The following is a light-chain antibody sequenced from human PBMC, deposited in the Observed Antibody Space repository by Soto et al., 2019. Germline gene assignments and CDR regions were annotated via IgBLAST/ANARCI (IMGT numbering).Light chain of an antibody. CDR1: QRISTN. J-gene: IGKJ1*01. V-gene: IGKV3-15*01. CDR3: QQYNNWPWT. Sequence: EIVLRQAPATLSESPGEIVALCCRASQRISTNLAWYQQRPGQAPRLLIYGASTRATGIPARFSGSGSGTEFTLTINSLQSEDFALYYCQQYNNWPWTFGQGTKVDIK. CDR2: GAS.